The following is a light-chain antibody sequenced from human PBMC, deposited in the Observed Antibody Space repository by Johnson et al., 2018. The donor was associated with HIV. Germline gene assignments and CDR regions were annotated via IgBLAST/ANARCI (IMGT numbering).Light chain of an antibody. V-gene: IGLV1-51*01. CDR3: GIWDASLSPLYV. CDR1: VSNIESYF. CDR2: DDN. J-gene: IGLJ1*01. Sequence: QSVLTQPPSVSAAPGQTVNISCSGNVSNIESYFVSWYQQLPGAAPTLLIYDDNKRPSGIPDRFSGSKSGATATLGITGLQPGDEADYYCGIWDASLSPLYVFGTGTTITVL.